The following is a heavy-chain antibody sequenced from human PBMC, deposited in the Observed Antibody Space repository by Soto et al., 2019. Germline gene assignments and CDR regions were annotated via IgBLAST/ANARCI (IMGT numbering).Heavy chain of an antibody. V-gene: IGHV4-31*03. CDR3: ARGYYGSGSYYAAPDDYYYGMDV. Sequence: QVQLQESGPGLVKPSQTLSLTCTVSGGSISSGGYYWSWIRQHPGKGLEWIGYIYYSGSTYYNPSLKSRVTISVDTSKNQFSLKLSSVTAAVTAVSYCARGYYGSGSYYAAPDDYYYGMDVWDQGTTVTVSS. J-gene: IGHJ6*02. CDR1: GGSISSGGYY. CDR2: IYYSGST. D-gene: IGHD3-10*01.